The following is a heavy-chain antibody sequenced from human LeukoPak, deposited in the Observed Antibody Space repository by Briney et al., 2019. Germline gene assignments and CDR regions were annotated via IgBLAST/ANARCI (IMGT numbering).Heavy chain of an antibody. D-gene: IGHD3-22*01. CDR1: VGTFSSYA. Sequence: ASVKVSCKASVGTFSSYAISWVRQAPGQGLEWMGRIIPIFGTANYAQKFQGRVTITTDESTSTAYMELSSLRSEDTAVYYCARGIHSYYYDSSGYYSYDYWGQGTLVTVSS. CDR3: ARGIHSYYYDSSGYYSYDY. V-gene: IGHV1-69*05. J-gene: IGHJ4*02. CDR2: IIPIFGTA.